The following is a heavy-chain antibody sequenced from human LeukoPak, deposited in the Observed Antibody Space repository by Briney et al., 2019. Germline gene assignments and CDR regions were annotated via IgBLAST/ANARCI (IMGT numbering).Heavy chain of an antibody. CDR2: ISGSSYYI. Sequence: GGSLRLSCAASGFTFSSYTMNWVRQAPGKGLEWVSSISGSSYYIYYAGSVKGRFTISRDNAKNSLYLQMNSLRDEDTALYYCARVLRYCSGGNCYSGGLGYMDVWGKGTTVTISS. CDR1: GFTFSSYT. J-gene: IGHJ6*03. D-gene: IGHD2-15*01. CDR3: ARVLRYCSGGNCYSGGLGYMDV. V-gene: IGHV3-21*01.